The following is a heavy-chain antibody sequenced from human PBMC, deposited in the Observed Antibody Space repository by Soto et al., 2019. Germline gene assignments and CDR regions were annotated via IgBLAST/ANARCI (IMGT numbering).Heavy chain of an antibody. D-gene: IGHD2-15*01. CDR3: ARACSGGSCYSGYGMDV. J-gene: IGHJ6*02. Sequence: GGSLRLSCAASGFTFSSYSMNWVRQAPGKGLEWVSYISSSSSTIYYADSVEGRFTISRDNAKNSLYLQMNSLRDEDTAVYYCARACSGGSCYSGYGMDVWGQGTKVTVSS. CDR2: ISSSSSTI. CDR1: GFTFSSYS. V-gene: IGHV3-48*02.